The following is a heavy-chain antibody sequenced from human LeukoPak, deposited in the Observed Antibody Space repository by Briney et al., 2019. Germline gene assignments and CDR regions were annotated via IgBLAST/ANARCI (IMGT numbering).Heavy chain of an antibody. CDR2: FDPEDGET. J-gene: IGHJ3*02. V-gene: IGHV1-24*01. Sequence: ASVKVSCKVSGYTLTELSMHWVRQAPGKGLEWMGGFDPEDGETIYAQKFQGRVTMTEDTSTDTAYMELSSLRSEDTAVYYCATDGSGDSLTTIAFDIWGQGTMATVSS. CDR1: GYTLTELS. D-gene: IGHD2-21*02. CDR3: ATDGSGDSLTTIAFDI.